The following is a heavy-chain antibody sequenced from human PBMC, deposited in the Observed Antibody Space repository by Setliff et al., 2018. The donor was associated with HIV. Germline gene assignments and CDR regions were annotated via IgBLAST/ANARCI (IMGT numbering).Heavy chain of an antibody. Sequence: PSETLSLTCPVSGCSISSGTYDWSWIRQAAGKGLEWIGRIYTSGSANYNPSLKSRVTISVDTSKNQFSLKLSSVTVADTALYYCGREEQGFNSNWYGVDWGQGTLVTVSS. CDR3: GREEQGFNSNWYGVD. CDR1: GCSISSGTYD. CDR2: IYTSGSA. V-gene: IGHV4-61*02. J-gene: IGHJ4*02. D-gene: IGHD6-13*01.